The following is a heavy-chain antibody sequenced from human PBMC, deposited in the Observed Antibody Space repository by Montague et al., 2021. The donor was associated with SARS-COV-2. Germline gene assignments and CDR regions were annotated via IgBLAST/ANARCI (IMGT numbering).Heavy chain of an antibody. Sequence: SETLSLTCTVSGGSISSYYWSWIRQPPGKGLEWIGYIYYSGSTNYNPSHKSRVTISLDTSKNQFSLKLNSVTAADTAVYYCARGSYGPDVFDIWGQGTMVTVSS. V-gene: IGHV4-59*01. CDR2: IYYSGST. CDR3: ARGSYGPDVFDI. J-gene: IGHJ3*02. CDR1: GGSISSYY. D-gene: IGHD5-18*01.